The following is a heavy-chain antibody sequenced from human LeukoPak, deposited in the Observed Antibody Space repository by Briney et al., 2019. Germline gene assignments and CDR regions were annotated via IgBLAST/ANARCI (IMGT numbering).Heavy chain of an antibody. CDR2: LYSDGNT. CDR3: ARGVEPLAANTLAY. J-gene: IGHJ4*02. V-gene: IGHV3-NL1*01. CDR1: GFTFSHFG. Sequence: GTSLRLSCETSGFTFSHFGMHWVRQAPGKGLEWVSVLYSDGNTKYADSVQGRFTISRDNSKNTLYLEMNSLSPDDTAVYYCARGVEPLAANTLAYWGQGTLVTVSS. D-gene: IGHD1-14*01.